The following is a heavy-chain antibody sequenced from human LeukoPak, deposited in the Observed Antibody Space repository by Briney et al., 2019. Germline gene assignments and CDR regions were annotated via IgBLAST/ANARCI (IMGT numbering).Heavy chain of an antibody. D-gene: IGHD7-27*01. V-gene: IGHV1-8*01. Sequence: RASVKVSCKASGYTFTSYDINWVRQATGQGLEWMGWMNPNSGNTGYAQKFQGRVTMTRNTSISTAYMELSRLRSDDTAVYYCARELGTQSYYYYMDVWGKGTTVTVSS. CDR3: ARELGTQSYYYYMDV. CDR1: GYTFTSYD. J-gene: IGHJ6*03. CDR2: MNPNSGNT.